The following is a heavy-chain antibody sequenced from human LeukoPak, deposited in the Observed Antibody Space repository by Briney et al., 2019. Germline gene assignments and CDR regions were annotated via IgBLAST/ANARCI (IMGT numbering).Heavy chain of an antibody. CDR1: GFTFSSYS. CDR3: ARDPGLAATPRQHFQH. V-gene: IGHV3-21*01. Sequence: PGGSLRLSCAASGFTFSSYSINWVRQAPGKGLEWVSSISSSSSYIYYAHSVKGRFTISRDNSKNSLYLQMNSLRAEDTAVYYCARDPGLAATPRQHFQHWGKGTLVTVSS. J-gene: IGHJ1*01. D-gene: IGHD2-15*01. CDR2: ISSSSSYI.